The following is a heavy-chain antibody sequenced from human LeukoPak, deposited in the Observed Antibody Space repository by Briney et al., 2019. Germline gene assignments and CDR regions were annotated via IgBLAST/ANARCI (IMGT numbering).Heavy chain of an antibody. CDR1: GFTFSSYW. V-gene: IGHV3-7*01. Sequence: GGSLRLSCAASGFTFSSYWMTWVRQAPGKGLEWVASIKQDGSERNYVDSVKGRFTISRDNAKNSLYLQMNSLRDEDTAVYYCARTRLSRDCRGQGTLVTVSS. CDR2: IKQDGSER. D-gene: IGHD2/OR15-2a*01. CDR3: ARTRLSRDC. J-gene: IGHJ4*02.